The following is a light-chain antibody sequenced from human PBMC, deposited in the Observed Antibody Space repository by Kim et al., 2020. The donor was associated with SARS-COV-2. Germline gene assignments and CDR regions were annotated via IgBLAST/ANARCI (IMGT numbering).Light chain of an antibody. V-gene: IGLV2-11*01. CDR3: CSYAGSVV. J-gene: IGLJ2*01. CDR2: DVT. CDR1: SSDVGSYNY. Sequence: SPGQSVTNSCTGTSSDVGSYNYVSWYQQHTGKAPKLIIYDVTKRPSGVPDRFSGSKSGNTASLTISGLQAEDEADYYCCSYAGSVVFGGGTQLTVL.